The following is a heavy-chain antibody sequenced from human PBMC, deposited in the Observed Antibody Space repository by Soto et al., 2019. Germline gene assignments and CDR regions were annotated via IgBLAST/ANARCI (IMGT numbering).Heavy chain of an antibody. V-gene: IGHV1-18*01. D-gene: IGHD4-17*01. CDR3: ASGERGTTVVTMDY. J-gene: IGHJ4*02. Sequence: QVQLVQSGAEVKKPGASVKVSCKASGYTFTSYGISWVRQAPGQGLEWMGWISAYNGNTNYAQKLQGRVTMTTDTXXGTDYMELRSVRSDDTAVYYCASGERGTTVVTMDYWGQGTLVTVSS. CDR2: ISAYNGNT. CDR1: GYTFTSYG.